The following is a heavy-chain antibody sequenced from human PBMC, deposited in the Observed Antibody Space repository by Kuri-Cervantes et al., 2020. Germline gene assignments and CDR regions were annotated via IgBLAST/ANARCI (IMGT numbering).Heavy chain of an antibody. V-gene: IGHV3-23*01. CDR2: ITPSGRST. D-gene: IGHD7-27*01. CDR3: ARGYNWGTWYFDL. J-gene: IGHJ2*01. CDR1: GFTFSTHS. Sequence: ETLSLTCAVSGFTFSTHSMNWVRRAPGKGLEWVSHITPSGRSTEYADSVKGRFIISRDSSKDTLFLHMNSMTAEDTAVYYCARGYNWGTWYFDLWGRGTLVTVSS.